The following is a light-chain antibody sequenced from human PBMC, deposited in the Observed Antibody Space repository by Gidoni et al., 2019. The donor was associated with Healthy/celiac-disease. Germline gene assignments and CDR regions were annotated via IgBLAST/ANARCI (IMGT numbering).Light chain of an antibody. CDR2: DAS. CDR3: QQRSNWIT. J-gene: IGKJ5*01. Sequence: ELVLTQSPATLSLSPGERATLSCIDSQSGSNYFAWYQQQPGQAPRLLIYDASKRATGIPARFSGSGSRTDFTLTISSLEPEDFAVYYCQQRSNWITFGQGTRLEIK. V-gene: IGKV3-11*01. CDR1: QSGSNY.